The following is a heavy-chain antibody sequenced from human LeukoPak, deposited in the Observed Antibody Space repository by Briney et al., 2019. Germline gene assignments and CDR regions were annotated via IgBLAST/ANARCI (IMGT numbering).Heavy chain of an antibody. CDR2: MNPNSGNT. V-gene: IGHV1-8*02. CDR3: ARATPGGLHGYSFDY. CDR1: GYTFKNYD. Sequence: ASVKVSCKASGYTFKNYDINWVRQATGQGLEWMGWMNPNSGNTGFTQKFQDRVSMTRDTSINTAYMELTSLRSGDTAVYYCARATPGGLHGYSFDYWGQGTVVTVYS. J-gene: IGHJ4*02. D-gene: IGHD5-24*01.